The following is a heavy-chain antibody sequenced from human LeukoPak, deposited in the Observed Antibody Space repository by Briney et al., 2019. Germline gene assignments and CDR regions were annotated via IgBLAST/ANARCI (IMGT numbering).Heavy chain of an antibody. Sequence: PGGSLRLSCAASGFTFSSYSMNWVRQAPGKGLEWVSSISSSSSYIYYADSVKGRFTISRDNAKNSLYLQMNSLRAEDTAVYYCAKYDSFDHYYDSSGRFDCWGQGTLVTVSS. CDR3: AKYDSFDHYYDSSGRFDC. D-gene: IGHD3-22*01. V-gene: IGHV3-21*01. CDR2: ISSSSSYI. J-gene: IGHJ4*02. CDR1: GFTFSSYS.